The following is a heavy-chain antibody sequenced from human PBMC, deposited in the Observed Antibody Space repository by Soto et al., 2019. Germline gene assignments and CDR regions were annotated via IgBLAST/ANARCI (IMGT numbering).Heavy chain of an antibody. D-gene: IGHD3-10*02. CDR2: IYHSGST. V-gene: IGHV4-4*02. Sequence: TXXTLSLSFAVSGDSVSSSNSGSWARQPPGKGLEWIGEIYHSGSTNYNPSLKSRVTISVDKSKNQFSLKLSSVNAADTAVYYCASVRGGYYYAMDVWGQGTTVTVSS. CDR3: ASVRGGYYYAMDV. J-gene: IGHJ6*02. CDR1: GDSVSSSNS.